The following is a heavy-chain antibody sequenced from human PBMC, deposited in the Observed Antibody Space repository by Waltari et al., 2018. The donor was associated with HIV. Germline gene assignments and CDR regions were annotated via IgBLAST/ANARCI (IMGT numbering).Heavy chain of an antibody. Sequence: QVQLQQWGAGLLKPSETLSLTCAVYGGSFSGYYWSWISEPPGKGMEWIREINHSGSNNYYPALKIRVNISVESSKNQFSLKLSFVTAADTAVYYFARGPPFGYWGQGTRVTVSS. V-gene: IGHV4-34*01. J-gene: IGHJ4*02. CDR3: ARGPPFGY. CDR2: INHSGSN. CDR1: GGSFSGYY.